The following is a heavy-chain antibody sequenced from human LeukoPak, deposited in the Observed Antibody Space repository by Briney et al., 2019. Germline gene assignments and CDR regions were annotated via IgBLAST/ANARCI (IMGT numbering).Heavy chain of an antibody. J-gene: IGHJ4*02. CDR1: GGSISSDNW. CDR2: IYHSGST. D-gene: IGHD2-2*02. CDR3: ARGVPAAIPYNYFDY. V-gene: IGHV4-4*02. Sequence: SETLSLTCAVSGGSISSDNWWSWVRQPPGKGLEWIGEIYHSGSTSYNPSLKSRVTIEVDKSNNQFSLKLSSVTAADTAVYYCARGVPAAIPYNYFDYWGQGTLVTVSS.